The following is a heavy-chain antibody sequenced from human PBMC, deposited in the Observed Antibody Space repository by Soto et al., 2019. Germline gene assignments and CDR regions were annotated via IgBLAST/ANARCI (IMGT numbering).Heavy chain of an antibody. J-gene: IGHJ4*02. CDR1: GFIFGAHA. V-gene: IGHV3-20*04. D-gene: IGHD3-16*01. CDR3: ARHGGTPDLYFDY. Sequence: PGGSLRLSCAASGFIFGAHAMSWVRQAPGKGLEWVSAINWIGGSTNYADSMKGRFTISRDNAKNSLYLQMSSLRAEDTALYYCARHGGTPDLYFDYWGQGIPVT. CDR2: INWIGGST.